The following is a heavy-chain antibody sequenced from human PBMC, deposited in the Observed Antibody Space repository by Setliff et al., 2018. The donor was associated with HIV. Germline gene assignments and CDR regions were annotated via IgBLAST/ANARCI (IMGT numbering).Heavy chain of an antibody. V-gene: IGHV4-59*01. CDR2: IYHSGST. Sequence: ETLSLTCTVSGGSISSYYWSWIRQPPGKGLEWIGYIYHSGSTNYNPSLKSRVTISVDTSKNQFSLKLSSVTAADTAVYYCARDRLYYFDYWGQGTLVTVSS. CDR1: GGSISSYY. CDR3: ARDRLYYFDY. J-gene: IGHJ4*02. D-gene: IGHD6-19*01.